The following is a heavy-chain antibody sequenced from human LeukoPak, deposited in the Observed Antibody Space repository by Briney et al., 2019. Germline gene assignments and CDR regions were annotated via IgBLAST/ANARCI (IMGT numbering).Heavy chain of an antibody. J-gene: IGHJ4*02. CDR1: GFTFSNYA. Sequence: PGGSLRLSCAASGFTFSNYAMSWVRQAPGKGLEWVSVISWNGGSTGYADSVKGRFTISRENAKSSLYLQINSLRAEDTALYYCARTIVVVVGQQSYYFDFWGQGTLVTVSS. V-gene: IGHV3-20*04. CDR2: ISWNGGST. D-gene: IGHD2-15*01. CDR3: ARTIVVVVGQQSYYFDF.